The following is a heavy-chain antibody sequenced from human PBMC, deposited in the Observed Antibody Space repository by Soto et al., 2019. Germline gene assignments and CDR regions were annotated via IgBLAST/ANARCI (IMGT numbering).Heavy chain of an antibody. CDR3: ARDVRPTGLAYFDL. CDR1: GGSMRIYY. CDR2: IHESGST. Sequence: QVQLQESGPGLVKPSETLSLTCSFSGGSMRIYYWSWIRQPPGKGLEWIGNIHESGSTNYNASLKSRVTIAIDTSKSDFSLHLTSVTAEDTAVYYCARDVRPTGLAYFDLWGRGTLVTVSS. D-gene: IGHD2-8*01. J-gene: IGHJ2*01. V-gene: IGHV4-59*01.